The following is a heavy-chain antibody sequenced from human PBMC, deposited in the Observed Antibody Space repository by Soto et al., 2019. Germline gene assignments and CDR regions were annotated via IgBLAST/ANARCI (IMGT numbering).Heavy chain of an antibody. Sequence: SSVKVSCKSSGYTFTIYYMHWVRQAPGQGLEWMGIINPSGGSTSYAQKFQGRVTMTRDTSTSTVYMELSSLRSEDTAVYYCARYITGTTDDAFDIWGQGTMVTVS. CDR2: INPSGGST. D-gene: IGHD1-20*01. V-gene: IGHV1-46*01. CDR1: GYTFTIYY. J-gene: IGHJ3*02. CDR3: ARYITGTTDDAFDI.